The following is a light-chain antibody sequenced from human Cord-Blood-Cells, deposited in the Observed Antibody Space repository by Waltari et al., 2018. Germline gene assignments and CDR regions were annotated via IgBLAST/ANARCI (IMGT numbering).Light chain of an antibody. J-gene: IGLJ3*02. Sequence: QSVLTQPPSASGTPGQRVTIPCSGTRSNIGSNYAYWYQQLPGTAPKLLIYRNNQRPSGVPDRFSGSKSGTSASLAISGLRSEDEADYYCAAWDDSLSGSWVFGGGTKLTVL. CDR2: RNN. CDR1: RSNIGSNY. CDR3: AAWDDSLSGSWV. V-gene: IGLV1-47*01.